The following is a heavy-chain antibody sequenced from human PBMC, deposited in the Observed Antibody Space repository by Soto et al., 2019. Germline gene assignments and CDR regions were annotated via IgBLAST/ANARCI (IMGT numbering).Heavy chain of an antibody. CDR2: ISPYSGNT. D-gene: IGHD2-2*01. Sequence: QVQLVQSGDEVRKPGSSVKVSCKASGYIFVNYGIAWVRQAPGQGLEWMGWISPYSGNTHYASKVQGSLTVXTXTXXSTAYMDLGSLTSDDMAVYYCARVDNCSTHSPQDVWGQGTTVTVSS. J-gene: IGHJ6*02. CDR1: GYIFVNYG. V-gene: IGHV1-18*03. CDR3: ARVDNCSTHSPQDV.